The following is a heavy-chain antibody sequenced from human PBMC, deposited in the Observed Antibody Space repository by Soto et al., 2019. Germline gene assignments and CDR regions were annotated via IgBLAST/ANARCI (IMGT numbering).Heavy chain of an antibody. CDR2: ISYDGSNK. J-gene: IGHJ4*02. CDR3: AKDNGDYFDY. CDR1: GFTFSSYG. Sequence: VQLVESGGGVVQPGRSLRLSCAASGFTFSSYGMHWVRQAPGKGLEWVAVISYDGSNKYYADSVKGRFTISRDNSKNTLYLQMNSLRAEDTAVYYCAKDNGDYFDYWGQGTLVTVSS. D-gene: IGHD4-17*01. V-gene: IGHV3-30*18.